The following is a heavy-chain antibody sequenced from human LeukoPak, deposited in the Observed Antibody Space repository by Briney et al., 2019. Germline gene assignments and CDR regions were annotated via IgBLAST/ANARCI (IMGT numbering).Heavy chain of an antibody. CDR2: TYTSGST. CDR1: GGSISSYY. Sequence: KPSETLSLTCTVSGGSISSYYWSWIRQPAGKGLEWIGRTYTSGSTNYNPSLKSRVTMSVDTSKNQFSLKLSSVTAADTAVYYCARDPAGYSSGWSSDYWGQGTLVTVSS. D-gene: IGHD6-19*01. CDR3: ARDPAGYSSGWSSDY. V-gene: IGHV4-4*07. J-gene: IGHJ4*02.